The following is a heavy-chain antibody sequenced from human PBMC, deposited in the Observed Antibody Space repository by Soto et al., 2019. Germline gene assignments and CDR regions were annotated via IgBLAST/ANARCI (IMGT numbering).Heavy chain of an antibody. CDR1: GFTFNNYA. V-gene: IGHV3-23*01. CDR3: AKAWSNSWYYFDY. D-gene: IGHD6-13*01. Sequence: GGSLRLSCAASGFTFNNYAVSWVRQAPGKGLEWVSVISGSGSGTYYADSVKGRFTISRDNSKNTLYLQMNSLRAEDTAVYYCAKAWSNSWYYFDYWGQGTLVTVSS. CDR2: ISGSGSGT. J-gene: IGHJ4*02.